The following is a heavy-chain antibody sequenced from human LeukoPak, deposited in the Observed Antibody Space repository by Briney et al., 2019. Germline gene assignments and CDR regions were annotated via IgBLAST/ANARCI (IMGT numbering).Heavy chain of an antibody. V-gene: IGHV3-9*01. CDR3: AKTGLPYYYYYMDV. J-gene: IGHJ6*03. CDR2: ISWNSGSI. CDR1: GFTFDDYA. D-gene: IGHD5-12*01. Sequence: GRSLRLSCAASGFTFDDYAMHWVRQAPGKGLEWVSGISWNSGSIGYADSVKGRFTISRDNAKNSLYLQMNSLRAEDTALYYCAKTGLPYYYYYMDVWGKGTTVTVSS.